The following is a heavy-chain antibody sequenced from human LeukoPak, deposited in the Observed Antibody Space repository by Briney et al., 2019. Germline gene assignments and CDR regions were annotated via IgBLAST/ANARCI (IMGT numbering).Heavy chain of an antibody. CDR1: GFTFTSYW. CDR2: INVGSST. D-gene: IGHD5-18*01. Sequence: PGGSLRLSCTASGFTFTSYWMHWVRQAPGEGPVWVSRINVGSSTAYADSVKGRFTISRDNARNSLYLQMNSLRAEDTGVYYCAHSSGYAYGLDYWGQGTLVTVSS. V-gene: IGHV3-74*01. J-gene: IGHJ4*02. CDR3: AHSSGYAYGLDY.